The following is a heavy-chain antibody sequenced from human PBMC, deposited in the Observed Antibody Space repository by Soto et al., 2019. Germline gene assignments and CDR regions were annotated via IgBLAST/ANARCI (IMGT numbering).Heavy chain of an antibody. J-gene: IGHJ5*02. V-gene: IGHV3-11*01. Sequence: GXSXRLSFAASGFTXNDYYMDLIRQAPGKGLEWVSYISRSGTVIYYADSVKGRFTISRDNAKNYLYLQMNSTRAEDTAVYYCARGLESGDYVDSFDPWGQGTLVTVSS. D-gene: IGHD4-17*01. CDR1: GFTXNDYY. CDR2: ISRSGTVI. CDR3: ARGLESGDYVDSFDP.